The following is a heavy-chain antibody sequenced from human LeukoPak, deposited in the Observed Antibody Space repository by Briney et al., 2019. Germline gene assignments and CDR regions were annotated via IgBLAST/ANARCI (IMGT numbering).Heavy chain of an antibody. J-gene: IGHJ3*02. V-gene: IGHV3-30*18. D-gene: IGHD3-9*01. CDR3: AKEDRRWYFNWLVAFDI. Sequence: GGSLRLSCAASGFTFSSYGMHWVRQAPGKGLEWVAVISYDGSNKYYADSVKGRFTISRDNSKNTLYLQMNSLRAEDTAVYYCAKEDRRWYFNWLVAFDIWGQGTMVTVSS. CDR2: ISYDGSNK. CDR1: GFTFSSYG.